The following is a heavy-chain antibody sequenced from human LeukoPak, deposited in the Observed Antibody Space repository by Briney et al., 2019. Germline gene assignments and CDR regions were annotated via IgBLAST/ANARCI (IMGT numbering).Heavy chain of an antibody. J-gene: IGHJ3*02. V-gene: IGHV3-66*01. Sequence: GGSLRLSCAASGFTFSSYAMSWVRQAPGKGLEWVSVIYSGGSTYYADSVKGRFTISRDNSKNTLFLQMNSLRAEDTAVYYCARAPAQNYYDSSGYYPGGAFDIWGQGTMVTVSS. CDR2: IYSGGST. D-gene: IGHD3-22*01. CDR3: ARAPAQNYYDSSGYYPGGAFDI. CDR1: GFTFSSYA.